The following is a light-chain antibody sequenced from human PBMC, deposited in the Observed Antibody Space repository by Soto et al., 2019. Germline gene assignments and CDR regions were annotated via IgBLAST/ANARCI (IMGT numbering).Light chain of an antibody. V-gene: IGLV1-40*01. CDR2: GNS. Sequence: QSVLTQPRSVSGSPGQSVTISCTGTSSDVGGYDVHWYQQLPGTAPKLLIYGNSNRPSGVPDRFSGSKSGTSASLAITGLQAEDEADYYCQSYDSSLSGYVFGTGTKVTVL. CDR1: SSDVGGYD. J-gene: IGLJ1*01. CDR3: QSYDSSLSGYV.